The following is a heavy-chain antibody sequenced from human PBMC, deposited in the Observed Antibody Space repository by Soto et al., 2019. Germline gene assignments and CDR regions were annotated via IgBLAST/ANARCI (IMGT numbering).Heavy chain of an antibody. D-gene: IGHD6-6*01. CDR1: GDSIGVYF. Sequence: QVQLQESGPGLVKPSETLSLTCTVSGDSIGVYFWSWVRQPAGKGLEWIGRMSTSGGSGYSPSLKCRVSMSLDTSMNQFSLKLTAVTAADPAVYYCALERVAASPGDYWGQGTLVTVSS. V-gene: IGHV4-4*07. J-gene: IGHJ4*02. CDR3: ALERVAASPGDY. CDR2: MSTSGGS.